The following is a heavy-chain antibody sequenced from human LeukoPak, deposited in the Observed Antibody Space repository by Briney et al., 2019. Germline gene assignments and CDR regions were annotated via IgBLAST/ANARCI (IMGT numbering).Heavy chain of an antibody. CDR3: ATDPDIAVAVVA. CDR2: FDPEDGET. Sequence: ASVKVSCKVSGYTLTELSMHWVRQAPGKGLEWMGGFDPEDGETIYAQKFQGRVTMTEDTSTDTACMELSSLRSEDTAVYYCATDPDIAVAVVAWGQGTLVTVSS. V-gene: IGHV1-24*01. CDR1: GYTLTELS. D-gene: IGHD6-19*01. J-gene: IGHJ5*02.